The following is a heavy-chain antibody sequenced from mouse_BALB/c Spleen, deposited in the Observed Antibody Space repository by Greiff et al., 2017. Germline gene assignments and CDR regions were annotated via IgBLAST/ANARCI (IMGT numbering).Heavy chain of an antibody. CDR2: ISDGGSYT. D-gene: IGHD2-3*01. CDR3: ARYDGYDDGWYFDV. Sequence: EVKLVESGGGLVKPGGSLKLSCAASGFTFSDYYMYWVRQTPEKRLEWVATISDGGSYTYYPDSVKGRFTISRDNAKNHLYLQMSSLKSEDTAMYYCARYDGYDDGWYFDVWGAGTTVTVSS. J-gene: IGHJ1*01. V-gene: IGHV5-4*02. CDR1: GFTFSDYY.